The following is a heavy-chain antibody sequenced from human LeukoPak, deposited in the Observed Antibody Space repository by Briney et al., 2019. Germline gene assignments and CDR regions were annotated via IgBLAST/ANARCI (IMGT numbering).Heavy chain of an antibody. CDR1: GYTFTSYG. Sequence: ASVKVSCKASGYTFTSYGISWVRQAPGQGLEWMGWINPNSGGTNYAQKFQGRVTMTRDTSISTAYMELSRLRSDDTAVYYCAKSGLNRFDYWGQGTLVTVSS. CDR3: AKSGLNRFDY. D-gene: IGHD2-15*01. J-gene: IGHJ4*02. V-gene: IGHV1-2*02. CDR2: INPNSGGT.